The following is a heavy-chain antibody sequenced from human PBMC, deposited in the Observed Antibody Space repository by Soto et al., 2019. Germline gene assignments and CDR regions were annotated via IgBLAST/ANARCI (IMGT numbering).Heavy chain of an antibody. Sequence: ASVKVSCKASGYTFTGYYMHWVRQAPGQGLEWMGWINPNSGGTNYAQKFQGWVTMTRDTSICTAYMELSRLRSDDTAVYYCARGGYYSYYYYMDVWGKGTTVTVSS. V-gene: IGHV1-2*04. CDR2: INPNSGGT. CDR3: ARGGYYSYYYYMDV. CDR1: GYTFTGYY. D-gene: IGHD5-12*01. J-gene: IGHJ6*03.